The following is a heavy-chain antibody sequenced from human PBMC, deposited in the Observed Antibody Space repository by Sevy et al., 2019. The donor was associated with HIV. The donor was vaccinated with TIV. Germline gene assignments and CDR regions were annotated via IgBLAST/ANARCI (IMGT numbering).Heavy chain of an antibody. CDR1: GGSISSSSYY. V-gene: IGHV4-39*01. CDR2: IYYTGST. CDR3: ARPEGLQLNYAMDV. Sequence: SETRSLTCTVSGGSISSSSYYWNWIRQPPGKGLEWIGSIYYTGSTYYKPSLKSRVTISKDTSKNQFSLKLTSVTAADTAVYYCARPEGLQLNYAMDVWGQGTTVTVSS. J-gene: IGHJ6*02. D-gene: IGHD3-3*01.